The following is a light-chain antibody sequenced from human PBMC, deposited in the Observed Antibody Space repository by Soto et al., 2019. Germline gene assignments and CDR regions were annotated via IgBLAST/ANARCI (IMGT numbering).Light chain of an antibody. J-gene: IGLJ2*01. CDR2: DVS. CDR3: SSYTSSSTRVV. CDR1: SSDVGGYNY. Sequence: QSVLTQPASVSGSPGQSITISCTGTSSDVGGYNYVSWYQQHPGKAPKLMIYDVSNRPSGVSNRFSGSKSGNTASLTISGLQAEDEDDYYCSSYTSSSTRVVFGVGTKLTVL. V-gene: IGLV2-14*01.